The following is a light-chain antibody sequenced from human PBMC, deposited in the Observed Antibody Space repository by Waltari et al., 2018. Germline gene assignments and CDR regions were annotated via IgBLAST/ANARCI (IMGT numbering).Light chain of an antibody. V-gene: IGLV1-40*01. CDR2: GKN. CDR1: NAHTGAGFD. J-gene: IGLJ3*02. Sequence: SVLTQPPSVSGAPGQRVTISVTGRNAHTGAGFDLQSYRQLTGTAPQVLTYGKNNRPSGVPDRFSVSTSGTSASLAITGLQADDEADYYCQSYDSSLSGWVFGGGTKLTVL. CDR3: QSYDSSLSGWV.